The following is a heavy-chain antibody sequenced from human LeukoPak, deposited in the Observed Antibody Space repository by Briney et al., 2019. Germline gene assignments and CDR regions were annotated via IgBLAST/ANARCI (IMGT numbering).Heavy chain of an antibody. CDR2: IKPNSGDT. CDR1: GFTLTGYY. J-gene: IGHJ6*03. V-gene: IGHV1-2*02. CDR3: ARADSVPAGDYHYWYMDV. D-gene: IGHD2-2*01. Sequence: GASVKVSCKASGFTLTGYYMHWVRQDHRQGLQWMGWIKPNSGDTDYAQKFQGRVTMTRDTSISTVYMELSSLRSDDTAVYYCARADSVPAGDYHYWYMDVWGKGTTVTVSS.